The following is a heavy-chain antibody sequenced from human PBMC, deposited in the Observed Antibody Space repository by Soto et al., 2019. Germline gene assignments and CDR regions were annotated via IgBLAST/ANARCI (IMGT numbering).Heavy chain of an antibody. Sequence: LRLSCAASGFTFSSYAMTWVRQAPGKGLEWVSGISGSRGSTYYADSVQGRFTISRDNSKNTLYLQMNSLRAEDTAIYYCAKDLYLWPSRGISCADYWGQGALHTVSS. D-gene: IGHD1-26*01. CDR3: AKDLYLWPSRGISCADY. J-gene: IGHJ4*02. V-gene: IGHV3-23*01. CDR2: ISGSRGST. CDR1: GFTFSSYA.